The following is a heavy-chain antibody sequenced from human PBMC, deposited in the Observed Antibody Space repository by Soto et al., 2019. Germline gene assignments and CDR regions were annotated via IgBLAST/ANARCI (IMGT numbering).Heavy chain of an antibody. Sequence: PSETLSLTCAVYGGSFSGYYCSWIRQPPGKGLEWIGEINHSGSTNYNPSLKSRVTISVDTSKNQFSLKLSSVTAADTAVYYCARAEAPKSHNPATVTTTRYYFDYWGQGTLVTVSS. CDR2: INHSGST. V-gene: IGHV4-34*01. D-gene: IGHD4-17*01. CDR1: GGSFSGYY. CDR3: ARAEAPKSHNPATVTTTRYYFDY. J-gene: IGHJ4*02.